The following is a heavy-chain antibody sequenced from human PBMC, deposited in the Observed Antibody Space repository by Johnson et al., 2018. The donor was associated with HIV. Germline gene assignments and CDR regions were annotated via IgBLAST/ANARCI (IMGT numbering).Heavy chain of an antibody. CDR1: GFTFSSYD. J-gene: IGHJ3*02. Sequence: VQLVESGGGLVQPGGSLRLSCAASGFTFSSYDMHWVRQATGKGLEWVSAIGTAGDTYYPGSVKGRFTISRENAKNSLYLQMNSLRTEDTAVYYCARVSLAYSYGYDAFDIWGQGTMVTVSS. D-gene: IGHD5-18*01. CDR2: IGTAGDT. V-gene: IGHV3-13*01. CDR3: ARVSLAYSYGYDAFDI.